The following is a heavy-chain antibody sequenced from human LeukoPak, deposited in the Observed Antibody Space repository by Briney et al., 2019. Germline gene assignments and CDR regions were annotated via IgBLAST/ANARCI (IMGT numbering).Heavy chain of an antibody. J-gene: IGHJ4*02. V-gene: IGHV1-2*06. CDR2: INPNSGGT. Sequence: AASVKVSCKASGYTFTGYYMHWVRQAPGQGLEWMGRINPNSGGTNYAQKFQGRVTMIRDTSISTAYMELSRLRSDDTAVYYCARVDYYDSSGQFDYWGQGTLVTVSS. CDR3: ARVDYYDSSGQFDY. D-gene: IGHD3-22*01. CDR1: GYTFTGYY.